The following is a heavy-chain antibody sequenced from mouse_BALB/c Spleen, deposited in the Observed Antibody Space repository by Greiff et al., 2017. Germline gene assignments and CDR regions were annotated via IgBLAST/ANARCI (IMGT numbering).Heavy chain of an antibody. J-gene: IGHJ4*01. CDR3: ARDYYGSSYAMDY. Sequence: EVMLVESGGGLVQPGGSLKLSCAASGFTFSSYGMSWVRQTPDKRLELVATINSNGGSTYYPDSVKGRFTISRDNAKNPLYLQMSSLKSEDTAMYYCARDYYGSSYAMDYWGQGTSVTVSS. CDR1: GFTFSSYG. V-gene: IGHV5-6-3*01. D-gene: IGHD1-1*01. CDR2: INSNGGST.